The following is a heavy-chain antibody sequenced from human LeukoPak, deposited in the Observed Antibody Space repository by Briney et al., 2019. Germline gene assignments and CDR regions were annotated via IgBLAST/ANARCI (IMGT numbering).Heavy chain of an antibody. Sequence: SETLSLTCTVSGGSVSTSTYYWGWIRQPPGKGLELVGSIYYGGNTYYNPSLKSRVTISIDPSKNQFSLKLSSVTAADTAIFYCARHFAAASEVWFDPWGPGTLVAVSS. CDR3: ARHFAAASEVWFDP. CDR2: IYYGGNT. D-gene: IGHD5-18*01. V-gene: IGHV4-39*01. CDR1: GGSVSTSTYY. J-gene: IGHJ5*02.